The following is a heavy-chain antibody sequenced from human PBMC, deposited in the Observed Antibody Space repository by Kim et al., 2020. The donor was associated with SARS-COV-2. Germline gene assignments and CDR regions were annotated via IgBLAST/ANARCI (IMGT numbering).Heavy chain of an antibody. V-gene: IGHV2-5*02. CDR3: VRRRSFRGEKNGFDF. D-gene: IGHD3-16*01. CDR1: GFSFTFSGMA. Sequence: SGPTLVKPTQSLTLTCTLSGFSFTFSGMAVGWIRQPPGEALEWVALIFWDDSERYNPSLRSRVTITRGSRNRVVLTMTNMDPMDTATYYCVRRRSFRGEKNGFDFWGQGTLVTVS. CDR2: IFWDDSE. J-gene: IGHJ3*01.